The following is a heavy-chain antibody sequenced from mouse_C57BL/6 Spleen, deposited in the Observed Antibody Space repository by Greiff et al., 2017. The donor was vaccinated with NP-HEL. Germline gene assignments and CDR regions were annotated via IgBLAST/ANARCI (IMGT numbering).Heavy chain of an antibody. CDR3: ARRGSSHEEVFYYFDY. CDR2: ILPGSGST. Sequence: QVQLQQSGAELMKPGASVKLSCKATGYTFTGYWIEWVKQRPGHGLEWIGEILPGSGSTNYNEKFKGKATFTADTSSNTAYMQLSSLTTEDSAIYYCARRGSSHEEVFYYFDYWGQGTTLTVSS. V-gene: IGHV1-9*01. CDR1: GYTFTGYW. D-gene: IGHD1-1*01. J-gene: IGHJ2*01.